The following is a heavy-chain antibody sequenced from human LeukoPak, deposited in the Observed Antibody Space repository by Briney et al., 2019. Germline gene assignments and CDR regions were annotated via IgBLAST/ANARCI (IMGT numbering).Heavy chain of an antibody. CDR3: ARVGLEYVRAAHIDY. V-gene: IGHV1-46*01. Sequence: ASVKVSCKASGYTFTSYYMHWVRQAPGQGLEWMGIINPSGGSTSYAQKFQGRVTMTRDTSTSTVYMELGSLRSEDTAVYYCARVGLEYVRAAHIDYWGQGTLVTVSS. CDR2: INPSGGST. J-gene: IGHJ4*02. CDR1: GYTFTSYY. D-gene: IGHD2/OR15-2a*01.